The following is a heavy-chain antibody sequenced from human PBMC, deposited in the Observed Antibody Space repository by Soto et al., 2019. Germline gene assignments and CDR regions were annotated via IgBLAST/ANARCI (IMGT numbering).Heavy chain of an antibody. D-gene: IGHD3-16*01. J-gene: IGHJ4*02. CDR1: GFTFSSYW. V-gene: IGHV3-7*03. CDR2: IKHDGSEK. Sequence: GGSLRLSCAASGFTFSSYWMSWVRQAPGKGLEWVANIKHDGSEKYYVDSVKGRFTISRDNAKNSLYLHMNSLRAEDTAVYYCARDYVWGSCYVNYFDYWGQVTLVTVSS. CDR3: ARDYVWGSCYVNYFDY.